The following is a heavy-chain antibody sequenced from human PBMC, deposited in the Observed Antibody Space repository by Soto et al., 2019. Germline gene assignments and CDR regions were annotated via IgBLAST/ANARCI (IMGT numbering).Heavy chain of an antibody. Sequence: EVLVAEAGGGLIQPGGSLRLSCAVSGFSFSTYWMTWVRQAPGKGLEWVANIKGDGSEKNYVDLVRGRFTISRDNAGNSVYLDIHSLTVEDTAVYYCARAGSHGGMDVWGQGTTVTV. J-gene: IGHJ6*02. CDR2: IKGDGSEK. CDR3: ARAGSHGGMDV. V-gene: IGHV3-7*01. CDR1: GFSFSTYW.